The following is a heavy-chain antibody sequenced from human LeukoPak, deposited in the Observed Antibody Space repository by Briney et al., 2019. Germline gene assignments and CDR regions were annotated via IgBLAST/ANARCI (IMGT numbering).Heavy chain of an antibody. D-gene: IGHD3-22*01. V-gene: IGHV4-39*01. J-gene: IGHJ1*01. CDR2: FHYSGST. CDR1: GGSISSSSYY. Sequence: SETLSLTCTVSGGSISSSSYYWGWIRQPPGKGLEWIGSFHYSGSTYYNPSLKSRVTISVDTSKNQFSLKVTSVTAADTATYYCARLVGDYDSNGYYSEYFQYWGQGTLVAVSS. CDR3: ARLVGDYDSNGYYSEYFQY.